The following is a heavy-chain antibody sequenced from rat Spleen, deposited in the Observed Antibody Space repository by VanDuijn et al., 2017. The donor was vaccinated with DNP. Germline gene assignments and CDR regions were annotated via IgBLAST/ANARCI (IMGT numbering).Heavy chain of an antibody. V-gene: IGHV1-43*01. Sequence: QVQLQQSGAELAKPGSSVKISCKASGNTFITDYFAWIKQTTGQGLEYIGYINTGSGSPNYSEKFKCKATLTIDKSSSTAFMQLSSLTPDDSAVYYGAGGGDGVWFAYWCQGTLVTVSS. CDR1: GNTFITDY. CDR3: AGGGDGVWFAY. CDR2: INTGSGSP. J-gene: IGHJ3*01. D-gene: IGHD1-1*01.